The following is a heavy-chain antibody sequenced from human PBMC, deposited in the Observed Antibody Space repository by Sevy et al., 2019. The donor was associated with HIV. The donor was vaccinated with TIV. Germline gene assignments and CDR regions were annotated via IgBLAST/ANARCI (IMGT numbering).Heavy chain of an antibody. J-gene: IGHJ4*02. V-gene: IGHV3-48*01. Sequence: GGSLRLSCAASGITLSNYGVNWVRQAPGKGLEWVSYISSRSGTIYYADSVKGRFTISSDNAKNTLSLQMNSLRAEDTAVYYCARGGYPRPFDYWGQGTLVTVSS. CDR2: ISSRSGTI. CDR1: GITLSNYG. D-gene: IGHD1-1*01. CDR3: ARGGYPRPFDY.